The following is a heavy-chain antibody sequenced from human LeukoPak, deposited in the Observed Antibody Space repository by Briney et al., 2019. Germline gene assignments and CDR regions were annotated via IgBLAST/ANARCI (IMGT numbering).Heavy chain of an antibody. CDR3: TRHRLADTTEFAY. V-gene: IGHV3-53*05. D-gene: IGHD6-19*01. J-gene: IGHJ4*02. Sequence: PGGSLRLSCAASGFTVSDNYMSWVRLPPGKGLEFVSALYPGGKTYYADSVKGRFFISSDTSKNTVDVQMTSLRAEDTAMYYRTRHRLADTTEFAYWGQGTLVTVSS. CDR2: LYPGGKT. CDR1: GFTVSDNY.